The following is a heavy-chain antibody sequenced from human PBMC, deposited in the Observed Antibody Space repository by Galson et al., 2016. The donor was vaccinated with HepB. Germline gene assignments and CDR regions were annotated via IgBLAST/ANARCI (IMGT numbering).Heavy chain of an antibody. CDR3: ARDGGGTGGYYYYAMDV. J-gene: IGHJ6*02. D-gene: IGHD1-14*01. Sequence: SLRLSCAASGFTFSSYGMHWVRQAPGKGLEWVAVIYSGGSTYYADSVKGRFTISRDNSKNTLYLQMNSLRDEDTAVYYCARDGGGTGGYYYYAMDVWGQGTTVTVSS. V-gene: IGHV3-NL1*01. CDR2: IYSGGST. CDR1: GFTFSSYG.